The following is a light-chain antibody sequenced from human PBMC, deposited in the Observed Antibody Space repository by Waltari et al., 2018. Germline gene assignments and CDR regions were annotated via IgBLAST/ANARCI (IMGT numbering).Light chain of an antibody. CDR3: QQLDTYPRT. CDR1: QGISNF. Sequence: IQLTQSPSTLSASVGDRVTITCRASQGISNFLAWYQQKPGKAPEVLIFAASTLRTGVPSRFSGRGSWTDFTLTISSLQPEDFATYFCQQLDTYPRTFGQGTKVEIK. V-gene: IGKV1-9*01. CDR2: AAS. J-gene: IGKJ1*01.